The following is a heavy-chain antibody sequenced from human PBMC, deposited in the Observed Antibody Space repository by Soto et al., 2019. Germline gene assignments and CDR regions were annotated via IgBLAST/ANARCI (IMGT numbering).Heavy chain of an antibody. Sequence: SETLSLTCTVSGGSISSSSYYWGWIRQPPGKGLEWIGSIYYSGSTYYNPSLKSRVTISVDTSKNQFSLKLSSVTAADTAVYYCARASGGYSSSWYMAHWFDPWGQGTLVP. CDR3: ARASGGYSSSWYMAHWFDP. CDR2: IYYSGST. V-gene: IGHV4-39*01. CDR1: GGSISSSSYY. J-gene: IGHJ5*02. D-gene: IGHD6-13*01.